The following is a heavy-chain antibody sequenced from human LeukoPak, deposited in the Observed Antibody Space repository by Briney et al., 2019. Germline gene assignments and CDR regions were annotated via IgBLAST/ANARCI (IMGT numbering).Heavy chain of an antibody. Sequence: ASVKVSCKASGYTFTGYYMHWVRQAPGQGLEWMGWINPNSGGTNYAQKFQGRVTMTRDTSISTAYMELSRLRSDDTAVYYCARDSAEVHAIFDYWGQGTLVTASS. D-gene: IGHD2-8*01. V-gene: IGHV1-2*02. CDR2: INPNSGGT. J-gene: IGHJ4*02. CDR3: ARDSAEVHAIFDY. CDR1: GYTFTGYY.